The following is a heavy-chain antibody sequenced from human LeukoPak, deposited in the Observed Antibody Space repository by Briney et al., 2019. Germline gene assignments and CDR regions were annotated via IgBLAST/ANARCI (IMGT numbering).Heavy chain of an antibody. CDR2: IKSKADGETI. J-gene: IGHJ4*02. V-gene: IGHV3-15*07. CDR1: GFTFTNAW. D-gene: IGHD1-20*01. Sequence: GGSLRLTCAASGFTFTNAWMNWVRQAPGKGLEWVGRIKSKADGETIDYAAPVKGRFTFSRDDSKSMLYLQMNSLKSEDTAVYYCSTLTSRGLSDSWGQGTLVTVSS. CDR3: STLTSRGLSDS.